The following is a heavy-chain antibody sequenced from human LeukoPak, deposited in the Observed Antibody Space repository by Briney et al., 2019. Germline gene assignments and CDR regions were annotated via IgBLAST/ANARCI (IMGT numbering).Heavy chain of an antibody. CDR1: GFTFGSYA. CDR3: ANLMGATTLAAY. CDR2: ISGSGGST. D-gene: IGHD1-26*01. J-gene: IGHJ4*02. V-gene: IGHV3-23*01. Sequence: GGSLRLSCAASGFTFGSYAMSWVRQAPGKGLEWVSAISGSGGSTYYADSVKGRFTISRDNSKNTLYLQMNSLRAEDTAVYYCANLMGATTLAAYWGQGTLVTVSS.